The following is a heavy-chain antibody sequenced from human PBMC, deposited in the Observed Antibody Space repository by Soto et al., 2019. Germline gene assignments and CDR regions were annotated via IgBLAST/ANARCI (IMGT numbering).Heavy chain of an antibody. CDR2: ISSSGSNI. CDR1: GFTFSSYE. CDR3: AIDHKGGYYYYGMDV. V-gene: IGHV3-48*03. J-gene: IGHJ6*02. Sequence: GGSLRLSCAASGFTFSSYEMNWVRQAPGKGLEWASYISSSGSNIYYADSVKGRSTISRDNAKNSLYLQMNSLRAEDTAVYYCAIDHKGGYYYYGMDVWGQGTTVTVSS.